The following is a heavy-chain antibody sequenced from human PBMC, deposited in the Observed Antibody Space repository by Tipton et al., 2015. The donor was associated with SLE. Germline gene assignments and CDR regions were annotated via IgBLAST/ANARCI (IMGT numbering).Heavy chain of an antibody. V-gene: IGHV4-34*01. D-gene: IGHD3-16*01. CDR3: ARDGGGLGAFDI. CDR1: GGSFSGYY. Sequence: TLSLTCAVYGGSFSGYYWSWIRQPPGKGLEWIGEINHSGSTNYNPSLKSRVTISVDTSKNQFSLKLGSVTAADTAVYYCARDGGGLGAFDIWGQGTMVTVSS. J-gene: IGHJ3*02. CDR2: INHSGST.